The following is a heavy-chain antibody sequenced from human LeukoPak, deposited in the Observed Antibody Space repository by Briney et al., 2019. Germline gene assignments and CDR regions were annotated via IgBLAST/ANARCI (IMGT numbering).Heavy chain of an antibody. J-gene: IGHJ4*02. CDR3: AKVYDSSGYYSTLYYFDY. CDR2: ISGSGGST. D-gene: IGHD3-22*01. Sequence: GGSLRLSCAASGFTFSSYAMSWVRQAPGKGLEWVSAISGSGGSTYYADSVKGRFTISRDNSKITLYLQMNSLRAEDTAVYYCAKVYDSSGYYSTLYYFDYWGQGTLVTVSS. CDR1: GFTFSSYA. V-gene: IGHV3-23*01.